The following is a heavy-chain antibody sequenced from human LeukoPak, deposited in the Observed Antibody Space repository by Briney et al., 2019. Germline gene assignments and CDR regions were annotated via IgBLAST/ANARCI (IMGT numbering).Heavy chain of an antibody. J-gene: IGHJ4*02. CDR1: GFTFSNYG. D-gene: IGHD7-27*01. V-gene: IGHV3-33*06. CDR2: IWYDGSNK. Sequence: PGGSLRLSCAASGFTFSNYGMHWVRQAPGKGLEWVALIWYDGSNKYYTDSVKGRLTISRDNSKDTLFLQMNSLRVEDTAVYYCAKDGGLWVSAHWGDSWGRGTLVTVSS. CDR3: AKDGGLWVSAHWGDS.